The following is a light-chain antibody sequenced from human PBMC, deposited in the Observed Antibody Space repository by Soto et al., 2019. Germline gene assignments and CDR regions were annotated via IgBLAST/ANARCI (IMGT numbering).Light chain of an antibody. CDR3: QQYNNWPGT. CDR1: QSVSSN. V-gene: IGKV3-15*01. CDR2: GAS. J-gene: IGKJ4*01. Sequence: EIVMTQSPATLSVSPGERATLSCRASQSVSSNLAWYQQKPGQAPRLLIYGASTRATGIPARFSGSGSGADFTLTIDSLQSEDFAIYFCQQYNNWPGTFGGGTKVDI.